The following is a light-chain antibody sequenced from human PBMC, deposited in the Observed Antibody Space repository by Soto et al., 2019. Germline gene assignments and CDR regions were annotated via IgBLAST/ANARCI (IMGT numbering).Light chain of an antibody. V-gene: IGKV3-15*01. CDR1: QSVSSN. CDR3: QQYNNWPRT. J-gene: IGKJ1*01. Sequence: EIVMTQSPATLSVSPGERATLSCRASQSVSSNLAWYQQTPGQAPRLLIYGASTRANGIPARFSGSGSGTEFTPTPSSLKSEDFAVYYCQQYNNWPRTFGQGTKVEIK. CDR2: GAS.